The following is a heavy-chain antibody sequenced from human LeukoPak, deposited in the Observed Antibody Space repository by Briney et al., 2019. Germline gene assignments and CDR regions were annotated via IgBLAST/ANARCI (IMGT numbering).Heavy chain of an antibody. V-gene: IGHV3-7*01. CDR1: GFTFSSYW. D-gene: IGHD6-19*01. CDR2: IKQDGSEK. Sequence: GGSLRLSCAASGFTFSSYWMSWVRQAPGKGLEWVANIKQDGSEKYYVDSVKGRFTISRDNAKNSLYLQMNSLRAEDTAVYYCTRERGSSGWSFFDYWGQGTLVTVSS. J-gene: IGHJ4*02. CDR3: TRERGSSGWSFFDY.